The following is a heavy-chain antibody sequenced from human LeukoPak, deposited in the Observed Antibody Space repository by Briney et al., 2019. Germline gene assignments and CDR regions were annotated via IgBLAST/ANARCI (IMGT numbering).Heavy chain of an antibody. V-gene: IGHV1-2*02. J-gene: IGHJ5*02. D-gene: IGHD4-11*01. Sequence: ASVKVSCKAPGYTFTGYYMHWVRQAPGQGLEWMGWINPNSGGTNYAQKFQGRVTMTRDTSISTAYMELSRLRSDDTAVYYCARDGVDYSNYEGVWFDPWGQGTLVTVSS. CDR2: INPNSGGT. CDR1: GYTFTGYY. CDR3: ARDGVDYSNYEGVWFDP.